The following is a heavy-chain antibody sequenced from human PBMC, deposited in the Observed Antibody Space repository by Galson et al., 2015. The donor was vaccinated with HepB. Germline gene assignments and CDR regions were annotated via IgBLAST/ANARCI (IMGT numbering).Heavy chain of an antibody. Sequence: SLRLSCAASGFTFSSYEMNWVRQAPGKGLEWVSYISSSSSSIYYEDSVKGRFTISRDNAKNSLYLQMNSLRAEDTAVYYCARGTLYSYGPNFDYWGQGTLVTVSS. CDR3: ARGTLYSYGPNFDY. J-gene: IGHJ4*02. CDR2: ISSSSSSI. D-gene: IGHD5-18*01. V-gene: IGHV3-48*03. CDR1: GFTFSSYE.